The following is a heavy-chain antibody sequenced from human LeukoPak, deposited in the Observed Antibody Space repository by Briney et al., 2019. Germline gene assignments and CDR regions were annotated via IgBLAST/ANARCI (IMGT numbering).Heavy chain of an antibody. V-gene: IGHV3-23*01. J-gene: IGHJ4*02. CDR3: AKDPVEQQLVRDFDY. CDR1: GFSISSYA. Sequence: AGGSLRLSCAASGFSISSYAMSWVRQAPGKGLEWVSAVSGSGGNTYYADSVKGRFTISRDNSKNTLYLQMSSLRAEDTAVYYCAKDPVEQQLVRDFDYWGQGTLVTVSS. D-gene: IGHD6-13*01. CDR2: VSGSGGNT.